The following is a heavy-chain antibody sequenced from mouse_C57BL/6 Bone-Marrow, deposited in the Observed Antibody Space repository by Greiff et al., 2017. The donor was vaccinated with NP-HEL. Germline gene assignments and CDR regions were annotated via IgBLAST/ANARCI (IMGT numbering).Heavy chain of an antibody. CDR3: TRSYYDYDGGAMDD. D-gene: IGHD2-4*01. CDR1: GYTFTDYE. Sequence: QVQLQQSGAELVRPGASVTLSCKASGYTFTDYEMHWVKQTPVHGLEWIGAIDPETGGTAYNQKFKGKAILTADKSSSTAYMELRSLTSEDSAVYYCTRSYYDYDGGAMDDWGQGTSVTVSS. J-gene: IGHJ4*01. CDR2: IDPETGGT. V-gene: IGHV1-15*01.